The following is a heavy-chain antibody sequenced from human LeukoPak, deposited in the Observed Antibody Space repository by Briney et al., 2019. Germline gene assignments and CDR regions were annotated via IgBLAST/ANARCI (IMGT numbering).Heavy chain of an antibody. J-gene: IGHJ3*02. V-gene: IGHV5-51*01. Sequence: GESLKISCKGSGYGFNIYWIGWVRPMPGKGLEWMGIIYPADSDTRYSPSFQGQVTISADKSISTAYLQWSSLKASDIAMYYCARRDGRAFDIWGQGTTVTVSS. CDR1: GYGFNIYW. CDR3: ARRDGRAFDI. CDR2: IYPADSDT. D-gene: IGHD2-21*02.